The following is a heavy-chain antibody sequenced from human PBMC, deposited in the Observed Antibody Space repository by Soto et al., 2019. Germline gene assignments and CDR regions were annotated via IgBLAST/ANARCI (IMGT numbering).Heavy chain of an antibody. CDR1: GCSISSSSYY. J-gene: IGHJ5*02. CDR2: IYYSGST. CDR3: ARQFWWELPGGFDP. Sequence: AETLSRTCTISGCSISSSSYYWGWIRQPPGKGLEWIGSIYYSGSTYYNPSLKSRVTISVDTSKNQFSLKLSSVTAADTAVYYGARQFWWELPGGFDPCGQGTLVTFSS. D-gene: IGHD1-26*01. V-gene: IGHV4-39*01.